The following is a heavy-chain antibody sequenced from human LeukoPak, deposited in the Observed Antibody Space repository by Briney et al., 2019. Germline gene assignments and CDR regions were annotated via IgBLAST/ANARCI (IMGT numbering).Heavy chain of an antibody. Sequence: GGSLRLSCAASGFTFSSYSMNWVRQAPGKGLEWVSYISSSSSTIYYADSVKGRFTISRDNAKNSLYLQMNSLRAEDTAVYYCARDCRGSGWATYYYYYYYMDVWGKGTTVTVSS. D-gene: IGHD6-19*01. CDR2: ISSSSSTI. CDR1: GFTFSSYS. CDR3: ARDCRGSGWATYYYYYYYMDV. J-gene: IGHJ6*03. V-gene: IGHV3-48*04.